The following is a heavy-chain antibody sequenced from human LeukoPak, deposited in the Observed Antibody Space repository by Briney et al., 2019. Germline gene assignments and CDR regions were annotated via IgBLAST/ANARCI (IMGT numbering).Heavy chain of an antibody. V-gene: IGHV3-11*04. J-gene: IGHJ4*02. D-gene: IGHD1-26*01. CDR3: ARLSIVSPSTFDY. CDR1: GFTFSDYY. CDR2: ISSSGSTI. Sequence: GESLRLSCAASGFTFSDYYMSWIRQAPGKGLEWVSYISSSGSTIYYADSVKGRFTISRDNAKNSLYLQMNSLRAEDTAVYYCARLSIVSPSTFDYWGQGTLVTVSS.